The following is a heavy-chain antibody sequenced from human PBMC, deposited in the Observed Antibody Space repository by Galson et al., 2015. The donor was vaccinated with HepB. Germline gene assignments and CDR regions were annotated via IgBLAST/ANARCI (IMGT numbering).Heavy chain of an antibody. CDR1: GYTFTSYD. J-gene: IGHJ5*02. Sequence: SVKVTCKASGYTFTSYDINWVRQATGQGLEWMGWMNPNSGNTGYAQEFQGRVTMTRNTSISTAYMELSSLRSEDTAVYYCARGRRGVRGSKYNWFDPWGQGTLVTVSS. CDR3: ARGRRGVRGSKYNWFDP. CDR2: MNPNSGNT. D-gene: IGHD3-10*01. V-gene: IGHV1-8*01.